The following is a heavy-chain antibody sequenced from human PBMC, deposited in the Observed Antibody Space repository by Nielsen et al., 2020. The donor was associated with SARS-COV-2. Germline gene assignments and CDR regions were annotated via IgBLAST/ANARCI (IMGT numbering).Heavy chain of an antibody. CDR3: ARGTLGISWFDP. D-gene: IGHD3-16*01. CDR2: IYYSGST. CDR1: GGSISSYY. Sequence: SETLSLTCTVSGGSISSYYWSWIRQLPGKGLEWIGYIYYSGSTNYNPSLKSRVTISVDTSKNQFSLKLSSVTAADTAVYYCARGTLGISWFDPWGQGTLVTVSS. J-gene: IGHJ5*01. V-gene: IGHV4-59*08.